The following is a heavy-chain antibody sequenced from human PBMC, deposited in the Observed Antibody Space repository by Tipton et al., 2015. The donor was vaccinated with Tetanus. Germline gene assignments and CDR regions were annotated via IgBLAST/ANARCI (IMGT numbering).Heavy chain of an antibody. V-gene: IGHV4-34*09. J-gene: IGHJ4*02. CDR2: INHSGST. D-gene: IGHD4-23*01. Sequence: LRLSCAASGFTFSSYSMNWVRRPPGKGLEWIGEINHSGSTNYNPSLKSRVTTSVDTSKNQFSLKLSSVTAADTAVYYCGRVPVDDGAKGGNIDYWGQGTQVTVSS. CDR1: GFTFSSYS. CDR3: GRVPVDDGAKGGNIDY.